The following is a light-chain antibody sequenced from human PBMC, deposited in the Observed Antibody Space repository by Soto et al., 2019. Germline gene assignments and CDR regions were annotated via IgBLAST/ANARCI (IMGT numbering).Light chain of an antibody. CDR3: QQYNNWPFT. CDR1: QSVNNN. Sequence: EIVMTQSPATLSVSPGERATLSCRASQSVNNNLAWYQQKPGQAPRLLIYGASTRATGIPARFSGSGSGTEFTLTISSLQSEDFAVYYCQQYNNWPFTFGGVTTVEIK. J-gene: IGKJ4*01. V-gene: IGKV3-15*01. CDR2: GAS.